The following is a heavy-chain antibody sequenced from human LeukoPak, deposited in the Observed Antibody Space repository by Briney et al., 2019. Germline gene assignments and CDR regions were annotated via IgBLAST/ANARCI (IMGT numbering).Heavy chain of an antibody. J-gene: IGHJ6*03. CDR2: IIPIFGTA. V-gene: IGHV1-69*05. D-gene: IGHD3-16*01. CDR3: AKGARGMYYYYYMDV. CDR1: GGTFSSYA. Sequence: SVKVSCKASGGTFSSYAISWVRQAPGQGLEWMGGIIPIFGTANYAQKSQGRVTITTDESTSTAYMELSSLRSEDTAVYYCAKGARGMYYYYYMDVWGKGTTVTVSS.